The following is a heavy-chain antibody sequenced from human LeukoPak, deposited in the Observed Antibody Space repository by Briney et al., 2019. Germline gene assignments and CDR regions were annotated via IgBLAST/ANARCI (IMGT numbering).Heavy chain of an antibody. Sequence: GGSLRISCAASRFTFSSYGMHWVRQAPGKGLEWVAVIRYDGSNKYYADSVKGRFTISRDNSKNTLYLQMNSLRADDTAVYYCAKGRRYNILTGYYVSEVDPWGQGTQVTVSS. CDR1: RFTFSSYG. CDR3: AKGRRYNILTGYYVSEVDP. CDR2: IRYDGSNK. J-gene: IGHJ5*02. D-gene: IGHD3-9*01. V-gene: IGHV3-30*02.